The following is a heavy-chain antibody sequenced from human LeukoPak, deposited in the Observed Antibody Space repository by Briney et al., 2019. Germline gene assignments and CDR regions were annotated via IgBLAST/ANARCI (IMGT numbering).Heavy chain of an antibody. CDR3: VGTMVRGVMIVDY. CDR2: IYTSGST. J-gene: IGHJ4*02. Sequence: SETLSLTCTVSGGSISSGSYYWSWIRQPAGKGLEWIGRIYTSGSTNYNPSLKSRVTISVDTSKNQFSLKLSSVTAADTAVYYCVGTMVRGVMIVDYWGQGTLVTVSS. V-gene: IGHV4-61*02. CDR1: GGSISSGSYY. D-gene: IGHD3-10*01.